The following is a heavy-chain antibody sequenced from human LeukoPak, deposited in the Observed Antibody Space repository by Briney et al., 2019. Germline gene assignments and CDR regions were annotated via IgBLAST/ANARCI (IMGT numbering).Heavy chain of an antibody. Sequence: GGSLRLSCAASGFTFSSYAMSWVRQAPGKGLEWVSAISGSGGSTYYADSVKGRFTISRDNSKNTLYLQMNSLRAEDTAVYYCAKGPVFASGSYYHYWGQGTLVTVSS. CDR2: ISGSGGST. V-gene: IGHV3-23*01. CDR3: AKGPVFASGSYYHY. D-gene: IGHD1-26*01. J-gene: IGHJ4*02. CDR1: GFTFSSYA.